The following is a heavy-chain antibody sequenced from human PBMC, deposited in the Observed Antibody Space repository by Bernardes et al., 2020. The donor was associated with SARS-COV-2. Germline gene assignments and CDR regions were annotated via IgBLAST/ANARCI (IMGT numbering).Heavy chain of an antibody. J-gene: IGHJ4*02. CDR3: AKPRWFGEPYGD. Sequence: GGSLRLSCAASGFSFSSNAMSWVRQAPGKGLEWVSAISSSGSNTYYADSVKGRFTISRDNSENTLYLQMNSLRVDDTAVYFCAKPRWFGEPYGDWGQGTLVTVSS. D-gene: IGHD3-10*01. CDR1: GFSFSSNA. V-gene: IGHV3-23*01. CDR2: ISSSGSNT.